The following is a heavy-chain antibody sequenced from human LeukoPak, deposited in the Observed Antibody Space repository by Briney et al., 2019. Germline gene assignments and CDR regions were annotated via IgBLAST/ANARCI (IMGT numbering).Heavy chain of an antibody. D-gene: IGHD3-22*01. V-gene: IGHV4-34*01. Sequence: PSETLSLTCAVYGGSFSGYYWSWIRQPPGKGLEWIGEINHSGSTNYNPSPKSRVTISVDTSKNQFSLKLSSVTAADTAVYYCARGTDYYDSSGYYFDYWGQGTLVTVSS. CDR3: ARGTDYYDSSGYYFDY. CDR1: GGSFSGYY. CDR2: INHSGST. J-gene: IGHJ4*02.